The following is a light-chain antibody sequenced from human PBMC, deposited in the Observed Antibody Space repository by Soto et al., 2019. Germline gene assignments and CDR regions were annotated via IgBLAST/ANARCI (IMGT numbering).Light chain of an antibody. CDR2: AVT. J-gene: IGLJ3*02. CDR1: SSNIGAGYD. V-gene: IGLV1-40*01. CDR3: QSFDNSLSGWV. Sequence: QPVLTQPPSVSGAPGQRATISCTGSSSNIGAGYDVHWYQQLPGAAPKLLIAAVTSRPSGVPDRFSGSKSGTSAYLAITGLQAEDEADYYCQSFDNSLSGWVFGGGTKLTVL.